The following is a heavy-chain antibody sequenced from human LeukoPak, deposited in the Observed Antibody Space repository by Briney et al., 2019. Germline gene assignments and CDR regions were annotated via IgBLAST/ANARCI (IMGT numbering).Heavy chain of an antibody. CDR2: VYYSGST. Sequence: SETLSLTCTVSGDSISSGNYYWSWIRQPPGKGLEWIGYVYYSGSTNYNPSLKSRVTISVDTSKNQFSLKLSSVTAADTAVYYCARDAADGYNDYWGQGTLVTVSS. D-gene: IGHD5-24*01. CDR3: ARDAADGYNDY. V-gene: IGHV4-61*01. J-gene: IGHJ4*02. CDR1: GDSISSGNYY.